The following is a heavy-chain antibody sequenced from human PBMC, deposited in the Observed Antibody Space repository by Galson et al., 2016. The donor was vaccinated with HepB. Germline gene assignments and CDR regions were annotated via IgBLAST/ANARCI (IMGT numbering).Heavy chain of an antibody. V-gene: IGHV4-39*01. J-gene: IGHJ4*02. CDR1: GDSISRSSYY. Sequence: ETLSLTCTVSGDSISRSSYYWGWIRQSPGKGLEWIGSIYYSGSTSYNPSLKSRVTISLDTSNNQFSLKLTSVTAADTAVYYCSRRDGGMGTTMLDYWGQGTLVTVSS. CDR3: SRRDGGMGTTMLDY. CDR2: IYYSGST. D-gene: IGHD1-26*01.